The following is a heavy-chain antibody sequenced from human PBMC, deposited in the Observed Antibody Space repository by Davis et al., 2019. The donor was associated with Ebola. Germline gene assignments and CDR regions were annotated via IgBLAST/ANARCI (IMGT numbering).Heavy chain of an antibody. J-gene: IGHJ4*02. CDR1: GGSISSYY. V-gene: IGHV4-59*12. Sequence: SETLSLTCTVSGGSISSYYWSWIRQPPGKGLEWIGYIYYRGSTNYNPSLKSRVTISVDRSKNQFSLKLSSVTAADTAVYYCARASGWYPPDYWGQGTLVTVSS. CDR3: ARASGWYPPDY. CDR2: IYYRGST. D-gene: IGHD6-19*01.